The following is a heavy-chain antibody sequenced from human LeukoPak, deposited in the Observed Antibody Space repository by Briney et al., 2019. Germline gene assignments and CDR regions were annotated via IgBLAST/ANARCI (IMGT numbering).Heavy chain of an antibody. V-gene: IGHV4-39*01. Sequence: PSETPSLTCTVSGGSISSSSYYWGWIRQPPGKGLEWIGSIYYSGSTYYNPSLKSRVTISVDTSKNQFSLKLSSVTAADTAVYYCARHLVGAGYFDYWGQGTLVTVSS. CDR2: IYYSGST. CDR1: GGSISSSSYY. CDR3: ARHLVGAGYFDY. D-gene: IGHD2-15*01. J-gene: IGHJ4*02.